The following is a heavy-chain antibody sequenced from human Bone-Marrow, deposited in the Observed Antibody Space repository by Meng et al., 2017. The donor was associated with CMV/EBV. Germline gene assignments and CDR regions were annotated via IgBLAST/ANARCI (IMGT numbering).Heavy chain of an antibody. J-gene: IGHJ6*02. D-gene: IGHD2-15*01. V-gene: IGHV3-53*01. CDR1: GFTVSSDY. CDR2: IYCGGST. Sequence: GESLKISCAASGFTVSSDYMSWVRQAPGKGLEWVSVIYCGGSTYYADSVKGRFTISRDNSKNTLYLQMNSLRAEDTDDYYSAREPGGPHGMDGWGQGTTVTVSS. CDR3: AREPGGPHGMDG.